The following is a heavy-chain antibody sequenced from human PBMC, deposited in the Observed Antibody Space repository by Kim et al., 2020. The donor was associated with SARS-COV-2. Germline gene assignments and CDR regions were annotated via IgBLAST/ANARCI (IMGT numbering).Heavy chain of an antibody. J-gene: IGHJ4*02. CDR2: IDGSDGTT. CDR1: GFTFTGYA. CDR3: MKGGWGWIWYY. Sequence: GGSLRLSCTTSGFTFTGYAMSWVRQAPGKGLEWVSSIDGSDGTTYYVDSVKGRFTISRDNSKNTLYLQMNSLRADDTAVYYCMKGGWGWIWYYWGGVTRV. V-gene: IGHV3-23*01. D-gene: IGHD2-2*03.